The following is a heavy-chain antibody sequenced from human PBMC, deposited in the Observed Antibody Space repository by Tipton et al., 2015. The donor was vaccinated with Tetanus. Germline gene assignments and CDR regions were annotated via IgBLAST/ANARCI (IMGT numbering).Heavy chain of an antibody. Sequence: SLRLSCAASGFTFKSYTMNWVRQAPGNGLEWVAAISWNTDNIAYADSVKGRFTISRDNAKSSLYLQMISLRAEDTAVYSCARGMAEASNCGGDCYSDYWGQGTLVTVSS. V-gene: IGHV3-21*01. CDR3: ARGMAEASNCGGDCYSDY. CDR2: ISWNTDNI. J-gene: IGHJ4*02. CDR1: GFTFKSYT. D-gene: IGHD2-21*02.